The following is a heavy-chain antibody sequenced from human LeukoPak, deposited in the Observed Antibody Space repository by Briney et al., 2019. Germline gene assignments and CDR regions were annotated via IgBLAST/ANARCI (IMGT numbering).Heavy chain of an antibody. D-gene: IGHD5-24*01. V-gene: IGHV4-39*07. Sequence: SETLSLTCTVSGGSISSSSYYWGWIRQPPGKGLEWIGSIYHSGSTYYNPSLKSRVTISADTSKKQFSLNVSFVTAADTAVYYCARRRRGLWLDYWGQGTLVTVSS. CDR3: ARRRRGLWLDY. CDR1: GGSISSSSYY. CDR2: IYHSGST. J-gene: IGHJ4*02.